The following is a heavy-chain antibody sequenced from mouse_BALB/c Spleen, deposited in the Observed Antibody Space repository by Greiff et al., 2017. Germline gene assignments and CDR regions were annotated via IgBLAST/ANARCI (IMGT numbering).Heavy chain of an antibody. Sequence: QVQLQQSGPGLVQPSQSLSITCTVSGFSLTGYGVHWVRQSPGKGLEWLGVIWSGGGTDYNADFISRLSIRKDNSKSQVFFKMNSLQTNDTAIYYCATYYYGYAMDYWGQGTSVTVSS. CDR2: IWSGGGT. CDR1: GFSLTGYG. J-gene: IGHJ4*01. CDR3: ATYYYGYAMDY. D-gene: IGHD1-1*01. V-gene: IGHV2-2*02.